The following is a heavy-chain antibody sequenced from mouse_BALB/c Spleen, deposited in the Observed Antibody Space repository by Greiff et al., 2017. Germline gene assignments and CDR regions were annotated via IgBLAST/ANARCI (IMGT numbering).Heavy chain of an antibody. CDR3: ARVGSSLDY. V-gene: IGHV2-9*02. CDR2: IWAGGST. J-gene: IGHJ2*01. Sequence: QVQLKESGPGLVAPSQSLSITCTVSGFSLTSYGVHWVRQPPGKGLEWLGVIWAGGSTNYNSALMSRLSISKDNSKSQVFLKMNSLQTDDTAMYYCARVGSSLDYWGQGTTLTVSS. CDR1: GFSLTSYG. D-gene: IGHD1-1*01.